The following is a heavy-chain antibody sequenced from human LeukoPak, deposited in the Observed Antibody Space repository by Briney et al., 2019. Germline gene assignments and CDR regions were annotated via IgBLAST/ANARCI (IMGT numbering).Heavy chain of an antibody. Sequence: SETLSLTCAVYGGSFSGYYWSWIRQPPGKGLEWIGEINHSESTNYNPSLKSRVTISVDTSKNQFSLKLTSVTAADTAVYYCTRLTLTKTWFDPWGQGTLVTVSS. CDR2: INHSEST. CDR3: TRLTLTKTWFDP. J-gene: IGHJ5*02. V-gene: IGHV4-34*01. D-gene: IGHD3-9*01. CDR1: GGSFSGYY.